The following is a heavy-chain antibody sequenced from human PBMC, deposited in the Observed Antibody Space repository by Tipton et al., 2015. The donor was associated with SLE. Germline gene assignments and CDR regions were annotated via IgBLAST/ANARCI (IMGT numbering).Heavy chain of an antibody. CDR2: ISYDGSNK. CDR3: VKSGDEYQLLHFDY. Sequence: LSLTCTVSSGSINNHYWSWIRQPPGKGLEWVAVISYDGSNKYYADSVKGRFTISRDNSKNTLYLQMNSLRAEDTAVYYCVKSGDEYQLLHFDYWGQGTLVTVSS. V-gene: IGHV3-30*18. J-gene: IGHJ4*02. CDR1: SGSINNHY. D-gene: IGHD2-2*01.